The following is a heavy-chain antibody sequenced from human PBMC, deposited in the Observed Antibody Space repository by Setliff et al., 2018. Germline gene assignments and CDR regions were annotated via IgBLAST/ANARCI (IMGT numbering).Heavy chain of an antibody. CDR2: INHSGNT. V-gene: IGHV4-34*01. CDR1: GGSFSGYY. Sequence: PSETLSLTCAVSGGSFSGYYWSWSRQPPGKGLEWIGEINHSGNTNYNPSLKSRVTISIDTSKNQLSLKLSSVTAADTAVYYCAANPGISAGGDFDCWGQGTLVTVSS. CDR3: AANPGISAGGDFDC. D-gene: IGHD6-13*01. J-gene: IGHJ4*02.